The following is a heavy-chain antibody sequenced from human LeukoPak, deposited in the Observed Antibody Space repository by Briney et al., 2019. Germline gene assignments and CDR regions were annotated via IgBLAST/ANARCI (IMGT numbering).Heavy chain of an antibody. CDR3: ARGAYVATFDY. CDR1: GGSISSSSYY. Sequence: SETLSLTCTVSGGSISSSSYYWGWIRQPPGKGLEWIGSIYYSGSTYYNPSLKSRVTISVDTSKNQFSLKLSSVTAADMAVYYCARGAYVATFDYWGQGTLVTVSS. J-gene: IGHJ4*02. D-gene: IGHD5-12*01. CDR2: IYYSGST. V-gene: IGHV4-39*01.